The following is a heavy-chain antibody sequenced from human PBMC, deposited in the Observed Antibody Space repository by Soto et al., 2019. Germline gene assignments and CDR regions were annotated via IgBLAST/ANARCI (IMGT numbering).Heavy chain of an antibody. J-gene: IGHJ4*02. CDR1: GFTFSSYA. D-gene: IGHD2-15*01. CDR2: VSIGGST. Sequence: GGSLRLSCAASGFTFSSYAMGWVRQGPGKGLEWVAVVSIGGSTHYADSVRGRFTISRDNSKNTLSLQVNSLTAEDTAVYFCAKRRGAGGHFDYWGQGALVTVSS. V-gene: IGHV3-23*01. CDR3: AKRRGAGGHFDY.